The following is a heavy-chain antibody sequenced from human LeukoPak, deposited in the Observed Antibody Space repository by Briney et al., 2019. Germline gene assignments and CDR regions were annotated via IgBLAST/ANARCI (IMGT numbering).Heavy chain of an antibody. CDR3: ARPYSHFGLFDY. V-gene: IGHV3-48*03. J-gene: IGHJ4*02. D-gene: IGHD2-21*01. CDR2: ISNSATTI. Sequence: PGGSLRLSCVASGFTFSNYEMNWVRRAPGKGLEWVSSISNSATTIYYADSVKGRFTISRDNAKNSLYLQMNSLRAEDTAVYYCARPYSHFGLFDYWGQGSLVTVSS. CDR1: GFTFSNYE.